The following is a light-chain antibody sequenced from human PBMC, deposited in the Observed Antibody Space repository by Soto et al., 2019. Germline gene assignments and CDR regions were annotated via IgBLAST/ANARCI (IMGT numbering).Light chain of an antibody. V-gene: IGKV3D-20*02. Sequence: EFVLTHSPGTLSFSPLERATLSCSSSQTVRNNYLAWYQQKPGQAPRLLIYDASSRATGIPDRFSGGGSGTDFTLTISRLEPEDFAVYYCQQRSNWSWTFGQGTKVDIK. J-gene: IGKJ1*01. CDR3: QQRSNWSWT. CDR2: DAS. CDR1: QTVRNNY.